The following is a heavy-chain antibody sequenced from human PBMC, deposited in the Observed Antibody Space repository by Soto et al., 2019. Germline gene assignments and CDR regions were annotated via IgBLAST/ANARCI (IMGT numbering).Heavy chain of an antibody. D-gene: IGHD2-15*01. CDR1: GGTFSSYA. CDR3: ARGSYCSGGSCYLTSYYFDY. J-gene: IGHJ4*02. CDR2: IIPIFGTA. V-gene: IGHV1-69*13. Sequence: SVKVSCKASGGTFSSYAISWVRQAPGQGLEWMGGIIPIFGTANYAQKFQGRVTITADESTSTAYMELSSLRSEDTAVHYCARGSYCSGGSCYLTSYYFDYWGQGTLVTVSS.